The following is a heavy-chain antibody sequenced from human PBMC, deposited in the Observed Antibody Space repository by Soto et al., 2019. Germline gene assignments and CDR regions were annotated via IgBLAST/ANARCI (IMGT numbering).Heavy chain of an antibody. V-gene: IGHV4-59*01. Sequence: PSETLSLTCTVSGGYISSYYWSWIRQPPGKGLEWIGYIYYSGSTNYNPSLKSRVTISVDTSKNQFSLKLSSVTAADTAVYYCARGEKGYCSGGSCYNWFDPWGQGTLVTVS. J-gene: IGHJ5*02. CDR1: GGYISSYY. CDR3: ARGEKGYCSGGSCYNWFDP. D-gene: IGHD2-15*01. CDR2: IYYSGST.